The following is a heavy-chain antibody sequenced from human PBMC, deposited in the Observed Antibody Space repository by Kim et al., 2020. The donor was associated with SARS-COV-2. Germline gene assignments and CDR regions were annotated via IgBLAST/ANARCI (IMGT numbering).Heavy chain of an antibody. CDR2: IYPGDSDT. D-gene: IGHD3-9*01. V-gene: IGHV5-51*01. Sequence: GESLKISCKGSGYSFTSYWIGWVRQMPGKGLEWMGIIYPGDSDTRYSPSFQGQVTISADKSISTAYPQWSSLKASDTAMYYCASGRTYYDILTGYRSHYGMDVWGQGTTVTVSS. J-gene: IGHJ6*02. CDR1: GYSFTSYW. CDR3: ASGRTYYDILTGYRSHYGMDV.